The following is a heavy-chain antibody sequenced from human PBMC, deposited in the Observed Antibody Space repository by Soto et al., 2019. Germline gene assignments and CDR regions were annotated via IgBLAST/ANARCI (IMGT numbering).Heavy chain of an antibody. CDR1: GGSISSYY. CDR2: IYYSGST. V-gene: IGHV4-59*08. D-gene: IGHD3-9*01. J-gene: IGHJ5*02. Sequence: SETLSLTCTVSGGSISSYYWSWIRQPPGKGLEWIGYIYYSGSTNYNPSLKSRVTISVDTSKNQFSLKLSSVTAADTAVYYCARGGYDILTGYSHPWFDPWGQGTLVTVSS. CDR3: ARGGYDILTGYSHPWFDP.